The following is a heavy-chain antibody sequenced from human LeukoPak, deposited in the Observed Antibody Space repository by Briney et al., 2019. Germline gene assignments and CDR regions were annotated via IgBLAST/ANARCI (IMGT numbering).Heavy chain of an antibody. V-gene: IGHV1-46*01. J-gene: IGHJ6*03. Sequence: ASVKDSCKACGYTFISYYLLWVRQPPGQELEWMGMINSSGGSTSYAQKFQGRVTMTRDMSTSTVYMNLSSLRSEDTAVYYCARVSWFPGSSYYYMDVWGKGTTVTVSS. CDR1: GYTFISYY. CDR2: INSSGGST. D-gene: IGHD1-1*01. CDR3: ARVSWFPGSSYYYMDV.